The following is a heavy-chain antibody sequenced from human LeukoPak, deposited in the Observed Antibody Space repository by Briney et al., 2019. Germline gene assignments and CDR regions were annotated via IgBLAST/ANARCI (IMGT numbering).Heavy chain of an antibody. D-gene: IGHD6-13*01. J-gene: IGHJ4*02. V-gene: IGHV3-74*01. CDR1: GSTFSSYW. CDR2: TNNDGRST. CDR3: ARGGPYSSSSWDY. Sequence: GGSLRLSCAASGSTFSSYWMHWVRHAPGKGLVWVSGTNNDGRSTRYADSVKGRFTISRDNAKNTLYLQMNSLRAEDTAVYYCARGGPYSSSSWDYWGQGTLVTVSS.